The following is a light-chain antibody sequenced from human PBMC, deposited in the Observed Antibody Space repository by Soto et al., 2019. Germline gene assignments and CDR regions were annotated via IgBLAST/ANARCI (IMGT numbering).Light chain of an antibody. J-gene: IGKJ4*01. CDR3: QQYYSYPS. Sequence: AIRMTQSPSSFSASTGDRVTITCRASQGISSYLAWYQQKPGKAPKLLIYAASTLQSGVPSRFSGSGSGTDFTLTISCLQSEDSATYYCQQYYSYPSFGGGTKVEIK. CDR1: QGISSY. CDR2: AAS. V-gene: IGKV1-8*01.